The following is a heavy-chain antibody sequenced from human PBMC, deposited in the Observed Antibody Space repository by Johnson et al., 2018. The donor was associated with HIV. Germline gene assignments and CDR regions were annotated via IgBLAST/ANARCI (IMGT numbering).Heavy chain of an antibody. CDR2: ISYDGSNK. D-gene: IGHD6-13*01. Sequence: QVQLVESGGGVVQPGRSLRLSGAASGFTFSSYAMHWVRQAPGKGLEWVAVISYDGSNKYYADSVKGRFTISRDNSKNTQYLQMNSLRVEDTAVYYCARGGSSSWGGPNAFDIWGQGTMVTVSS. J-gene: IGHJ3*02. V-gene: IGHV3-30*04. CDR3: ARGGSSSWGGPNAFDI. CDR1: GFTFSSYA.